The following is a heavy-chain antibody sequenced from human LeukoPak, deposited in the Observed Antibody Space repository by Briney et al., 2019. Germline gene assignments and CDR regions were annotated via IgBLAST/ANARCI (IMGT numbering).Heavy chain of an antibody. V-gene: IGHV1-69*13. CDR3: ARGPPGYSYGYDYYYYGMGV. CDR1: GGTFSSYA. Sequence: SVKVSCKASGGTFSSYAISWVRQAPGQGLEWMVGIIPIFGTANYAQKFQGRVTITADESTSTAYMELSSLRSEDTAVYYCARGPPGYSYGYDYYYYGMGVWGQGTTVTVSS. D-gene: IGHD5-18*01. CDR2: IIPIFGTA. J-gene: IGHJ6*02.